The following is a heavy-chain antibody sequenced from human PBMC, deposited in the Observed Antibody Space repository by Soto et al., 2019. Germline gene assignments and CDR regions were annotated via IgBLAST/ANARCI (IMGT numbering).Heavy chain of an antibody. D-gene: IGHD4-17*01. CDR1: GYTFIDYG. Sequence: ASVKVSCKAAGYTFIDYGIGWVRQAPGQGLEWMGWINADNGNTNYAPKLQGRVTMTADTSTSTAYMELRSLRSDDTAMYYCARGFPYDDYAYWGQGTLVTVSS. V-gene: IGHV1-18*01. CDR3: ARGFPYDDYAY. CDR2: INADNGNT. J-gene: IGHJ4*02.